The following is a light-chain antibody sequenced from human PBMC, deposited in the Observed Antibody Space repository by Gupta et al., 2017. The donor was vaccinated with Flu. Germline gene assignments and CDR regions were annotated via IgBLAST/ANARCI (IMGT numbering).Light chain of an antibody. CDR1: QSVLYSSNNKNY. CDR2: WAS. J-gene: IGKJ3*01. Sequence: DIVMTQSPDSLAVSLGERATINCKSSQSVLYSSNNKNYLAWYQQKPGQPPKLLIYWASTRESGVPDRFSGSGSGTDFTLTISSRQAEDVAVYYCQQYYSTPPLFTFGPGTKVVIK. CDR3: QQYYSTPPLFT. V-gene: IGKV4-1*01.